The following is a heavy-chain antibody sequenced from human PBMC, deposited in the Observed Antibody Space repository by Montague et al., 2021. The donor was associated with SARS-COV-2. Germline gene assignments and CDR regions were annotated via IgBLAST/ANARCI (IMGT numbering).Heavy chain of an antibody. CDR1: GGSISSSSYY. Sequence: SETLSLTCTVSGGSISSSSYYWGWIRQPPGKGLEWIGEINRRGNTIYNPSLKSRVTISEDTSKSQFSLKLSSVTAADTAVYYCARGGGNILTNYYYYYLDVWGTGTTVTVSS. J-gene: IGHJ6*03. CDR3: ARGGGNILTNYYYYYLDV. D-gene: IGHD4-23*01. V-gene: IGHV4-39*07. CDR2: INRRGNT.